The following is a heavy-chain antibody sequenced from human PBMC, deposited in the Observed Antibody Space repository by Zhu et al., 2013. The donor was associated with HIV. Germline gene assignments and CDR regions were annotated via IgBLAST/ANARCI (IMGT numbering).Heavy chain of an antibody. D-gene: IGHD3-22*01. CDR2: INPNSGGT. V-gene: IGHV1-2*02. CDR3: ARGDYYDSSGYYDY. CDR1: GDSFETYG. Sequence: QVQLVQSGAELKKPGSSVTVSCQAPGDSFETYGLNWVRQAPGQGLEWMGWINPNSGGTNYAQKFQGRVTMTRDTSISTAYIDLRSLRSDDTAVYYCARGDYYDSSGYYDYWGQGTLVTVSS. J-gene: IGHJ4*02.